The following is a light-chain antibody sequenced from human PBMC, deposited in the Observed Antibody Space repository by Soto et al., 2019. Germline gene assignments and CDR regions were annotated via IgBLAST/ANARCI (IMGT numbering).Light chain of an antibody. CDR3: SSYTSSTTVV. J-gene: IGLJ2*01. Sequence: QSVLTQPAAVSGSPGQSITLSCTGSSGDVGGYKYVSWYQQHPGKAPKLMIYEVSNRHAGVSARFSGSKSGNTASLTISGLQAEDEADYYCSSYTSSTTVVFGGGTKVTVL. CDR2: EVS. CDR1: SGDVGGYKY. V-gene: IGLV2-14*01.